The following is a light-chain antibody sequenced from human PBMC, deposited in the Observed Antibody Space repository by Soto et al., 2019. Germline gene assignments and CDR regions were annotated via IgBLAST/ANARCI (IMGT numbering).Light chain of an antibody. CDR1: NSDVGAYNY. J-gene: IGLJ1*01. Sequence: QSGLAEPASVSGSPGQSITISCTGTNSDVGAYNYVSWYQQHPGKAPKLMLYDVANRPSGVSNRFSGSKSGNTASLTISGLQAEDEADYYCNSYTSSSTDVFGSGHKVTV. V-gene: IGLV2-14*01. CDR3: NSYTSSSTDV. CDR2: DVA.